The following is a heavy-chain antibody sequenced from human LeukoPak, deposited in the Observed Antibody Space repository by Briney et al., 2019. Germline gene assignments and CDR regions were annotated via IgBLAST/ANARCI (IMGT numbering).Heavy chain of an antibody. CDR1: GGSISSSSYY. D-gene: IGHD2-2*01. J-gene: IGHJ4*02. CDR3: ARGSVPAATFDY. CDR2: IYYSGST. Sequence: SKTLSLTCTVSGGSISSSSYYWGWIRQPPGKGLEWIGSIYYSGSTYYNPSLKSRVTISVDTSKNQFSLKLSSVTAADTAVYYCARGSVPAATFDYWGQGTLVTVSS. V-gene: IGHV4-39*01.